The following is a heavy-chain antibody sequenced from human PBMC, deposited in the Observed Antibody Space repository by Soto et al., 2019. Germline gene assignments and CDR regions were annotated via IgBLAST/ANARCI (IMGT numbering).Heavy chain of an antibody. Sequence: SETLSLTCTVSGGSISSYYWSWIRQPPGKGLAWIGYIYYSGSTNYNPSLKSRVTISVDTSKNQFSLKLSSVTAADTAVYYCARQGVGYYGSGRYYYYGMDVWGQGTTVTVSS. CDR2: IYYSGST. CDR3: ARQGVGYYGSGRYYYYGMDV. CDR1: GGSISSYY. J-gene: IGHJ6*02. V-gene: IGHV4-59*08. D-gene: IGHD3-10*01.